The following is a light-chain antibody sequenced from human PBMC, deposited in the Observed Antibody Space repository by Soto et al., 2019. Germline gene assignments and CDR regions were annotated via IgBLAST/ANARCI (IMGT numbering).Light chain of an antibody. Sequence: EIVLTQSPGTLSVSPGERATLSCRASQSVSSNLAWYQQKPGQAPRLLIYGAFKRATGIPDRFSGSGSGTDFTLTISRMEPEDFAVYCCQQYGSSPRTFGQGTKVDIK. CDR1: QSVSSN. V-gene: IGKV3-20*01. J-gene: IGKJ1*01. CDR2: GAF. CDR3: QQYGSSPRT.